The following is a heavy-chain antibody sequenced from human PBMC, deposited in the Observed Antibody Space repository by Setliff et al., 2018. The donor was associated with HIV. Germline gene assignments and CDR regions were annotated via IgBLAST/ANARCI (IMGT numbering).Heavy chain of an antibody. V-gene: IGHV4-39*01. CDR1: GGSISSNSYY. J-gene: IGHJ6*03. CDR3: ARRGGYSGYGFYYYYYYMDV. Sequence: SETLSLTCTVSGGSISSNSYYWGWIRQPPGKGLEWIGSIYYSGGTYYNPSLKSRVTISVDTSKNQFSLKLSSVTAADTAVYYCARRGGYSGYGFYYYYYYMDVWGKGTTVTVSS. CDR2: IYYSGGT. D-gene: IGHD5-12*01.